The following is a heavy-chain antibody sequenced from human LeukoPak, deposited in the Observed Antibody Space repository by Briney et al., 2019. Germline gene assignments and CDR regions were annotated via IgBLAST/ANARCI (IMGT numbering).Heavy chain of an antibody. CDR1: GFTFSSYA. V-gene: IGHV3-23*01. CDR2: ISGSGGST. J-gene: IGHJ4*02. Sequence: QSGGSLRLSCAASGFTFSSYAMSWVRQAPGKGLEWVSAISGSGGSTYYADSVKGRFTISRDNSKNTLYLQMNSLRAEDTAVYYCASGIWSGSYYFDYWGQGTLVTVSS. CDR3: ASGIWSGSYYFDY. D-gene: IGHD3-3*01.